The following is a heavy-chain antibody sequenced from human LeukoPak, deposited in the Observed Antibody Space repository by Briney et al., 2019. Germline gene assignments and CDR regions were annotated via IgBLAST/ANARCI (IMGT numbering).Heavy chain of an antibody. D-gene: IGHD6-19*01. J-gene: IGHJ4*02. CDR1: GFTFSSHW. CDR2: IKEDGSVK. Sequence: SGGSLRLSCTASGFTFSSHWMTWVRQPPGKGLEWVANIKEDGSVKYYVDSVKGRSTISRDNTKNALYLQMNSLRADDTAVYFCARDSTWLLDYWGQGTLITVSS. CDR3: ARDSTWLLDY. V-gene: IGHV3-7*03.